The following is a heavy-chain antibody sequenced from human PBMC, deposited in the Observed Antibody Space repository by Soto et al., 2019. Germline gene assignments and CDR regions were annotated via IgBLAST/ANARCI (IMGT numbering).Heavy chain of an antibody. CDR3: ARHYSAMGV. Sequence: EVQLVETGGDLIQPGGSLRLSCAASGFTVSSDSMTWVRQAPGKGLEWISIIDSDNNTDSADSVKGRFSISRDTSKNILYLQMNSLRAQDTAEYYCARHYSAMGVWGQGTTVTVSS. CDR2: IDSDNNT. J-gene: IGHJ6*02. CDR1: GFTVSSDS. V-gene: IGHV3-53*02.